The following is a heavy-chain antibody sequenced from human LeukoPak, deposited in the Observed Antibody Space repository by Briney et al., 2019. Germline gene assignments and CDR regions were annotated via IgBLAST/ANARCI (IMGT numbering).Heavy chain of an antibody. Sequence: GESLKISCKGSGYSFTGKWIAWVRQMPGKGLEWMGIIYPGDSDTRYSPSFQGQVTISADKSISTAYLQWSSLKASDTAMYYCARHSDWRFDYWGQGTLVTVSS. CDR2: IYPGDSDT. CDR3: ARHSDWRFDY. D-gene: IGHD3-9*01. V-gene: IGHV5-51*01. CDR1: GYSFTGKW. J-gene: IGHJ4*02.